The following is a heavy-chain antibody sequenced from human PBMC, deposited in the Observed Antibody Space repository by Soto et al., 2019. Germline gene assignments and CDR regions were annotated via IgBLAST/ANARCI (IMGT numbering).Heavy chain of an antibody. CDR3: ARGITIFGAPPYFDY. Sequence: SLRLSCAASGFTVSSNYMSWVRQAPGKGLEWVSVIYSGGSTYYADSVKGRFTISRDNSKNTLYLQMNSLRAEDTAVYYCARGITIFGAPPYFDYWGQGTLVTVSS. J-gene: IGHJ4*02. CDR2: IYSGGST. D-gene: IGHD3-3*01. CDR1: GFTVSSNY. V-gene: IGHV3-53*01.